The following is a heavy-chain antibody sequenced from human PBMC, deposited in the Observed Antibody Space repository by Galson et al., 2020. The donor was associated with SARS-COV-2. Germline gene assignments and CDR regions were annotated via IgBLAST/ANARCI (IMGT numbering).Heavy chain of an antibody. Sequence: GESLKISCAASGFTFSDYYMGWIRQAPGKGLEWLSYISNGGTTIYYADSVKGRFTISRDNAKKSLYLQMNSLTAEDTAVYYCARNRVDYRGDYFFDYWGRGTLVTVSS. CDR3: ARNRVDYRGDYFFDY. V-gene: IGHV3-11*01. CDR1: GFTFSDYY. D-gene: IGHD4-17*01. CDR2: ISNGGTTI. J-gene: IGHJ4*02.